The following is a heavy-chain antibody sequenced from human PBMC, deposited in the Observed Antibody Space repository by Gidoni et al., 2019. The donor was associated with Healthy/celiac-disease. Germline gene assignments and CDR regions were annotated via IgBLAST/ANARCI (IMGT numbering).Heavy chain of an antibody. CDR2: ISGSGGST. CDR1: GITFSSYA. D-gene: IGHD3-9*01. J-gene: IGHJ4*02. V-gene: IGHV3-23*01. CDR3: AKVKNYDIPYYFDY. Sequence: EVQLLESGGGSVQPGGSLRPPCAASGITFSSYAMSWVRQAPGKGLEWVSAISGSGGSTYYADSVKGRFTISRDNSKNTLYLQMNSLRAEDTAVYYCAKVKNYDIPYYFDYWGQGTLVTVSS.